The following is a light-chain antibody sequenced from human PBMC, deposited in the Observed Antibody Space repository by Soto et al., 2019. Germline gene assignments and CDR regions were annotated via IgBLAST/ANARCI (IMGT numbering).Light chain of an antibody. CDR2: DVS. CDR3: CAYTTSSTVL. J-gene: IGLJ3*02. CDR1: SSDVGAYNY. V-gene: IGLV2-14*01. Sequence: QSALPQPASVSGSPGQSITISCTGTSSDVGAYNYVSWYRQDAGKAPKLMIYDVSNRPSGVSDRFSGSKSGNTASLTISGLQADDEADYYCCAYTTSSTVLFGGGTKLTVL.